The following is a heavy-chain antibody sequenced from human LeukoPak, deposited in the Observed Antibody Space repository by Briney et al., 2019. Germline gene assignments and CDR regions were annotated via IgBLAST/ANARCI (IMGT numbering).Heavy chain of an antibody. CDR3: ARAAEYSSGWYLLDY. CDR1: GGSFSNYD. D-gene: IGHD6-19*01. CDR2: IYTSGGT. V-gene: IGHV4-4*07. J-gene: IGHJ4*02. Sequence: PSETLSLTCTVSGGSFSNYDRTWIRQPAGKGLEWIGRIYTSGGTNYNASLKRRATKSVDTSKNQFALKLISVTAADTAMYYCARAAEYSSGWYLLDYWGQGILVTVSA.